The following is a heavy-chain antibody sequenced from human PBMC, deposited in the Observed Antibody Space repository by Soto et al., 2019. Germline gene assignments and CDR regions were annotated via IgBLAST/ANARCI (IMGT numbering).Heavy chain of an antibody. V-gene: IGHV3-30*03. Sequence: GGSLRLSCAASGFTFISYGMHWVRQAPGKGLEWVAVISYDGSNKYYADSVKGRFTISRDNSKNTLYLQMNSLRAEDTAVYYCAIIFGAYSNYPEYYYGMDVWGQGTTVTVSS. CDR2: ISYDGSNK. CDR1: GFTFISYG. D-gene: IGHD4-4*01. CDR3: AIIFGAYSNYPEYYYGMDV. J-gene: IGHJ6*02.